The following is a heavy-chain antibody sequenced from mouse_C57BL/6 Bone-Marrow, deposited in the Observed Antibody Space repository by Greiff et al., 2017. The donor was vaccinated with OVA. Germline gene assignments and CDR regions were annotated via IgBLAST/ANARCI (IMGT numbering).Heavy chain of an antibody. D-gene: IGHD1-1*01. CDR1: GYTFTDYY. J-gene: IGHJ2*01. Sequence: EVQLQQSGPELVKPGASVKISCKASGYTFTDYYMNWVKQSHGKSLEWIGDINPNNGGTSYNQKFKGKATLTVDKSSSTAYMELRSLTSEDSAVYYCARRHYYGSSPYYFDYWGQGTTLTVSS. CDR2: INPNNGGT. V-gene: IGHV1-26*01. CDR3: ARRHYYGSSPYYFDY.